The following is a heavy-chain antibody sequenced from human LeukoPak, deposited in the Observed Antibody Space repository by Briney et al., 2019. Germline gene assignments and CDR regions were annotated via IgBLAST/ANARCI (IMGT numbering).Heavy chain of an antibody. J-gene: IGHJ6*03. CDR3: ASSMYYDFWSGYYTGYYYYMDV. D-gene: IGHD3-3*01. Sequence: PGGSLRLSCAASGFTFSSYGMHWVRQAPGKGLEWVAVISYDGSNKYYADSVKGRFTISRGNSKNTLYLQMNSLRAEDTAVYYCASSMYYDFWSGYYTGYYYYMDVWGKGTTVTVSS. CDR1: GFTFSSYG. CDR2: ISYDGSNK. V-gene: IGHV3-30*03.